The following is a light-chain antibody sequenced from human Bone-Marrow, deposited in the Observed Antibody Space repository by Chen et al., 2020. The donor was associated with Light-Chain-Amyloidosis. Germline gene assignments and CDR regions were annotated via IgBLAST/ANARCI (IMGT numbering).Light chain of an antibody. J-gene: IGLJ2*01. Sequence: SYVLRHPPSVSVFPEQTARFTGPGDELPTKYAYWYQQKPGQAPVLGIHRDTERPSGISERFSGSSSGTTATLTISGVQAEDEADYHCQSADSSGTYEVIFGGGTKLTVL. CDR1: ELPTKY. V-gene: IGLV3-25*03. CDR2: RDT. CDR3: QSADSSGTYEVI.